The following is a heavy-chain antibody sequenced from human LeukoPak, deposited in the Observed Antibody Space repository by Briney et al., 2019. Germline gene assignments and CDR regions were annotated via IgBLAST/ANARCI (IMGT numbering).Heavy chain of an antibody. V-gene: IGHV3-23*01. CDR1: GITFNNFG. D-gene: IGHD5-12*01. Sequence: GGSLRLSCAASGITFNNFGMSRVRQAPGKGLEWVSSISNGGHHTYYADSVRGRFTISRDNSKNTLYLQMDSLRAEDTAVYFCAKVISSYSGYDSYWGQGTLVTVSS. CDR3: AKVISSYSGYDSY. J-gene: IGHJ4*02. CDR2: ISNGGHHT.